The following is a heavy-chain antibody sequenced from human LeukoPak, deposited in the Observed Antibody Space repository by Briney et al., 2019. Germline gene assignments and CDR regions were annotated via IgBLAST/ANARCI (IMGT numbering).Heavy chain of an antibody. Sequence: ASVKVSCKASGYTFTSYGISWVRQAPGQGPEWMGWISAYNGNTNYAQKFQGRVTMTTDTSTSTAYMELRSLRSDDTAVYYCARDIPPGYCSGGSCYFDYWGQGTLVTVSS. CDR1: GYTFTSYG. CDR2: ISAYNGNT. D-gene: IGHD2-15*01. CDR3: ARDIPPGYCSGGSCYFDY. V-gene: IGHV1-18*04. J-gene: IGHJ4*02.